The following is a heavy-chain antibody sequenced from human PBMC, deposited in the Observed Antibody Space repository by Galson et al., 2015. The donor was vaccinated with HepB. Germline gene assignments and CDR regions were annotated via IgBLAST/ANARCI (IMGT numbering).Heavy chain of an antibody. CDR2: IYSGGAT. CDR3: ARRISLVRGIITKPDYYYGMDV. V-gene: IGHV3-53*01. Sequence: SLRLSCAASGFTVSNTYMNWVRQAPGKGLEWVSVIYSGGATYYADSVKGRFTISRDNAKDSVYLQLDSLRAEDTAVYYCARRISLVRGIITKPDYYYGMDVWGQGTTVTVAS. J-gene: IGHJ6*02. D-gene: IGHD3-10*01. CDR1: GFTVSNTY.